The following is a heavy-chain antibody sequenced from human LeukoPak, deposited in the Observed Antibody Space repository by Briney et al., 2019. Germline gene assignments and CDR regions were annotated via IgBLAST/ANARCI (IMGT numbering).Heavy chain of an antibody. J-gene: IGHJ6*02. CDR3: ARDLSSEVVPDYYYYYGMDV. CDR2: ISSTSATI. V-gene: IGHV3-48*01. CDR1: GFTFSGYS. Sequence: PGGSLRLSCAASGFTFSGYSMTWVRQAPGKGLEWVSYISSTSATIYYADSVKGRFTISRDNAKNSLYLQMNSLRGEDTAVYYCARDLSSEVVPDYYYYYGMDVWGQGTTVTVSS. D-gene: IGHD2-15*01.